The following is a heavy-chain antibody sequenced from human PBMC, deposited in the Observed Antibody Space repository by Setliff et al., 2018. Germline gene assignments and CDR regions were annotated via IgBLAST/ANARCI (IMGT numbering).Heavy chain of an antibody. CDR1: GDSMNSGVYY. CDR3: ARTGTYRYFDY. J-gene: IGHJ4*02. CDR2: IYSGGTT. D-gene: IGHD1-1*01. V-gene: IGHV4-39*01. Sequence: PSETLSLTCKVSGDSMNSGVYYWAWIRQPPGKGLEWIGRIYSGGTTYYNSSLKSRVTISVDTSKSQFSLRLNSVTAADTAVYYCARTGTYRYFDYWGRGTLVPSPQ.